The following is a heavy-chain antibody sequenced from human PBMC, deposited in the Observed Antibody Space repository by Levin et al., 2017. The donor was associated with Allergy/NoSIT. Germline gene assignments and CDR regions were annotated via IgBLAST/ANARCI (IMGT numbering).Heavy chain of an antibody. CDR2: ISPHNGYT. Sequence: ASVKVSCKASGYTFSSYVINWVRQAPGQGLEWMGWISPHNGYTNYAQKLQGRVTMTTDTSTNTAYLELRRLRSDDTAVYYGARDVDIVATFDLWGQGTLVTVSS. J-gene: IGHJ4*02. V-gene: IGHV1-18*01. CDR1: GYTFSSYV. CDR3: ARDVDIVATFDL. D-gene: IGHD5-12*01.